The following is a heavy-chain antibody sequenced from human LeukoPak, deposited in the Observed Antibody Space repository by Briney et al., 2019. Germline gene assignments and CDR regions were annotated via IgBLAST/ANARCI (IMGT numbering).Heavy chain of an antibody. CDR3: ARTAYRFGEFGGMDV. CDR1: GGSFSGYC. V-gene: IGHV3-53*01. J-gene: IGHJ6*02. Sequence: ETLSLTCAVYGGSFSGYCWSWVRQAPGKGLEWVSVIYSGSSSTYYTDSVKGRFTISRHNSKNTLYLQMNSLRAEDTAVYYCARTAYRFGEFGGMDVWGQGTTVTVSS. CDR2: IYSGSSST. D-gene: IGHD3-10*01.